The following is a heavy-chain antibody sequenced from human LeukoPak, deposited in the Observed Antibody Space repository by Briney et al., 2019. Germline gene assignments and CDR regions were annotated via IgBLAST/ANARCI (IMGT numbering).Heavy chain of an antibody. D-gene: IGHD6-13*01. V-gene: IGHV3-11*01. CDR2: ISSSGSTI. CDR1: GFTFSDYY. J-gene: IGHJ4*02. Sequence: GGSLRLSCAASGFTFSDYYMSWIRQAPGKGLEWVSYISSSGSTIYYADSVKGRFTISRDNAKNSLYLQMNSLRAEDTAVYYCARVYSSSWYLPNYWGQGTLATVSS. CDR3: ARVYSSSWYLPNY.